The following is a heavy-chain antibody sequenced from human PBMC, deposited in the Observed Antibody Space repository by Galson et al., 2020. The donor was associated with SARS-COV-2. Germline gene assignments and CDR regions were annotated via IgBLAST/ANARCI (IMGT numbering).Heavy chain of an antibody. D-gene: IGHD3-22*01. Sequence: GGSLRLSCAASGFTFSNYSMNWVRQAPGKGLEWISYISDSSSTIYYGDSVKGRFTISRDNAKNSLYLQMNSLRAEDTAVYYCARDPPGGSGYHYLDYWGQGTLVTVSS. J-gene: IGHJ4*02. V-gene: IGHV3-48*04. CDR3: ARDPPGGSGYHYLDY. CDR2: ISDSSSTI. CDR1: GFTFSNYS.